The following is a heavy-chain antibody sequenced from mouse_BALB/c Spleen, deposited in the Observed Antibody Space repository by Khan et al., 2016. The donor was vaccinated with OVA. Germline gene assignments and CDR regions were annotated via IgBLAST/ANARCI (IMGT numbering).Heavy chain of an antibody. Sequence: EVELVESGGDLVKPGGSLKLSCVASGFTFSSYGMSWVRQTPDKRLEWVATISSGGSYTYYPDSVKGRFTISRDNAKNTLYLQMSSLNSEDTAMYYCASHFTGSFAYWGQGTLVTVSA. CDR3: ASHFTGSFAY. J-gene: IGHJ3*01. CDR1: GFTFSSYG. V-gene: IGHV5-6*01. CDR2: ISSGGSYT. D-gene: IGHD4-1*01.